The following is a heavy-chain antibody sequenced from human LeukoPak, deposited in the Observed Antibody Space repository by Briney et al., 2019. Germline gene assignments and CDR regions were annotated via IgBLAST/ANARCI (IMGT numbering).Heavy chain of an antibody. V-gene: IGHV3-66*01. Sequence: QPGGSLRLSCAASGFTVSSSYMSWVRQAPGKGLEWVSIISSAGTTYYADSVKGRFTISRDNSRNTVYLQVDSLRDEDTAVYYCARDLEAANTYYFDYWGRGTMVTVSS. CDR1: GFTVSSSY. CDR3: ARDLEAANTYYFDY. J-gene: IGHJ4*02. CDR2: ISSAGTT. D-gene: IGHD6-13*01.